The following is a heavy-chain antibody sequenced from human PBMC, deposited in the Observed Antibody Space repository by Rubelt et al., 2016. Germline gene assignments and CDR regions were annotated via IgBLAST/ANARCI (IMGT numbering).Heavy chain of an antibody. CDR1: GYTFTSYG. CDR2: ISAYNGNT. Sequence: QVQLVQSGAEVKKPGASVKVSCKASGYTFTSYGISWVRQAPGQGLEWMGWISAYNGNTNYAQKFKRRVNMTTDRSTRAAYSGQSTLRSAATAVYYWARDRIRIAPRQGWYFDLWGRGTLVTVSS. D-gene: IGHD6-6*01. J-gene: IGHJ2*01. CDR3: ARDRIRIAPRQGWYFDL. V-gene: IGHV1-18*01.